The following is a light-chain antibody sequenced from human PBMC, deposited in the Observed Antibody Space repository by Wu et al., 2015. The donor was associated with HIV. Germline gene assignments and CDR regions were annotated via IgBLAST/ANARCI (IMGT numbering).Light chain of an antibody. CDR2: ATS. Sequence: EIVLTQSPGTLSLSPGERATLSCRASQSVSSNYLAWYQQKPGRAPRLLIYATSNRATGIPDRFSGNGSGTDFTLTISRLEPEDFAVYYCQHYGSSPYSFGQGTKLEIK. CDR3: QHYGSSPYS. J-gene: IGKJ2*03. CDR1: QSVSSNY. V-gene: IGKV3-20*01.